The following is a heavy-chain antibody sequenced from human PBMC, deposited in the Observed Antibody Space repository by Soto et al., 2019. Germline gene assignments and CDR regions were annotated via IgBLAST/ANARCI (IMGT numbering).Heavy chain of an antibody. D-gene: IGHD2-15*01. CDR2: IYHTGNA. J-gene: IGHJ5*02. V-gene: IGHV4-39*01. CDR3: ARQCRGVTCHWFVP. CDR1: RDSITNSRFY. Sequence: SQTLPLTCSLSRDSITNSRFYRAWIRQPPGEGLEWIGSIYHTGNAYYNPSLKSRVTISVDTSKNQFSLTLTSVTAADTAVYYCARQCRGVTCHWFVPRGHGTPVTVS.